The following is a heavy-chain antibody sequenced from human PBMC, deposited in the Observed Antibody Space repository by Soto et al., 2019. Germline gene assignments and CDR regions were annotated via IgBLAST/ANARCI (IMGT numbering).Heavy chain of an antibody. CDR2: INGGTGQT. D-gene: IGHD1-1*01. Sequence: VASVKVSCKASGYTFTTPAMHWVRQAPGQSLEWMGWINGGTGQTKHSQRFQGRVNITRDTSASTAYMELSSLSSEDTAVYYCARGKGMEENYYYYCLDIWGQGTTVTVSS. CDR1: GYTFTTPA. V-gene: IGHV1-3*01. CDR3: ARGKGMEENYYYYCLDI. J-gene: IGHJ6*02.